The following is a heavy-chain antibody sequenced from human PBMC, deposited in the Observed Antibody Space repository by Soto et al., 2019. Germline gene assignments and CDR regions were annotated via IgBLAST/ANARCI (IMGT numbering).Heavy chain of an antibody. D-gene: IGHD3-9*01. CDR1: GFTFSSYA. CDR2: ISGSGGST. Sequence: QPGGSLRLSCAASGFTFSSYAMSWVRQAPGKGMEWVSAISGSGGSTYYADSVKGRFTISRDNSKNTLYRQMNSLRAEDTDVYYCVSLPGGAYDILTGYYRGYYYYYGMDVWGQGTTVTVSS. V-gene: IGHV3-23*01. J-gene: IGHJ6*02. CDR3: VSLPGGAYDILTGYYRGYYYYYGMDV.